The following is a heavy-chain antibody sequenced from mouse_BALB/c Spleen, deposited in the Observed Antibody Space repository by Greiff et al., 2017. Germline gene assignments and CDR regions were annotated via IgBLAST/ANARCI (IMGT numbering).Heavy chain of an antibody. CDR2: ISDGGSYT. Sequence: EVHLVESGGGLVKPGGSLKLSCAASGFTFSDYYMYWVRQTPEKRLEWVATISDGGSYTYYPDSVKGRFTISRDNAKNNLYLQMSSLKSEDTAMYYCARGGNYDYWGQGTTLTVSS. CDR3: ARGGNYDY. V-gene: IGHV5-4*02. D-gene: IGHD2-1*01. J-gene: IGHJ2*01. CDR1: GFTFSDYY.